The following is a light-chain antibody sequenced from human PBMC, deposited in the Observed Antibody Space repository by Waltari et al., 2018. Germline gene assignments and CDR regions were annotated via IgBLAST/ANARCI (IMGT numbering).Light chain of an antibody. V-gene: IGKV3-20*01. J-gene: IGKJ1*01. CDR3: QKYERLPAT. Sequence: ELVLTQSPGTLSLSPGERGTLSCRASQGVSRVLAWYQQKPGQAPRLRIYGASTRATGIPDRFSGSGSGTDFSRTISRLEPEDFAGYYGQKYERLPATFGQGTKVEIK. CDR2: GAS. CDR1: QGVSRV.